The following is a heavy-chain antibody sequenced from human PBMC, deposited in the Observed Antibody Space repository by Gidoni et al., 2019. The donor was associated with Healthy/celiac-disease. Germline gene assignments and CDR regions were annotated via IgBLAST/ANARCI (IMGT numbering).Heavy chain of an antibody. CDR1: AGSISSSSYY. CDR3: ARDGIAAAGEFDP. CDR2: IYYSGSP. Sequence: QLQLQESGPGLVKPSETLSLTCTVSAGSISSSSYYWGWIRQPPGKGLEWIGSIYYSGSPYYNPSLKSRVTISVDTSKNQFSLKLSSVTAADTAVYYCARDGIAAAGEFDPWGQGTLVTVSS. V-gene: IGHV4-39*07. D-gene: IGHD6-13*01. J-gene: IGHJ5*02.